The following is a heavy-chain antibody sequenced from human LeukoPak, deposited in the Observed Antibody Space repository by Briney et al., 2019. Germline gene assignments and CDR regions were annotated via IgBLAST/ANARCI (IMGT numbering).Heavy chain of an antibody. Sequence: SETLSLTCAVSGGSISSGGYSWSWIRQPPGKGLEWIGYIYHSGSTYYNPSLKSRVTISVDRSKNQFSLKLSSVTAADTAVYYCARGDGAHYIDYWGQGTLVTVSS. CDR1: GGSISSGGYS. D-gene: IGHD4-17*01. V-gene: IGHV4-30-2*01. J-gene: IGHJ4*02. CDR2: IYHSGST. CDR3: ARGDGAHYIDY.